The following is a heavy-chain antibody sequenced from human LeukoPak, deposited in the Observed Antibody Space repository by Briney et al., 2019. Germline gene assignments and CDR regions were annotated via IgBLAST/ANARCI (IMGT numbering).Heavy chain of an antibody. CDR1: GGSISSSGYY. Sequence: PSETLSLTCTVSGGSISSSGYYWGWIRQPPGKGLEWIGSISYSGCTYYNPSLKSRVTISVDTSKNQFSLKLSSVTAADTAVYYCTRHSSSSFNFDYWGQGTLVTVSS. J-gene: IGHJ4*02. CDR3: TRHSSSSFNFDY. D-gene: IGHD6-13*01. V-gene: IGHV4-39*01. CDR2: ISYSGCT.